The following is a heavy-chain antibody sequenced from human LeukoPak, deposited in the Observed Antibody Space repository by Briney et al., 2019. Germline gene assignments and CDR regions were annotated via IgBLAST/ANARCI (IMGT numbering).Heavy chain of an antibody. D-gene: IGHD3-22*01. CDR1: GNSISSGDNY. CDR2: IYTSGST. J-gene: IGHJ4*02. Sequence: PSETLSLTCTVSGNSISSGDNYWRWLRQPAGRGREWLGRIYTSGSTNYNPSLKSRVTISPDTSNNQFSLRLTSVTAADTAVYYCARASYSYDINGWVPFDYWGQGTLVTVSS. V-gene: IGHV4-61*02. CDR3: ARASYSYDINGWVPFDY.